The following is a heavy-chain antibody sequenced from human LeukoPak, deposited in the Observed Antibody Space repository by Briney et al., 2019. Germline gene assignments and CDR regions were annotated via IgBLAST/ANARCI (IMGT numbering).Heavy chain of an antibody. CDR3: AREHYTIFGVGPHQARWFDP. CDR2: IYTSGST. J-gene: IGHJ5*02. V-gene: IGHV4-61*02. Sequence: PSETVSLTCTVSGGSISSGSYYWSWIRQPAGKGLEWIGRIYTSGSTNYNPSLKSRVTISVDTSKNQFSLQLSSVTAADTAVYFCAREHYTIFGVGPHQARWFDPWGQGTWSPSPQ. D-gene: IGHD3-3*01. CDR1: GGSISSGSYY.